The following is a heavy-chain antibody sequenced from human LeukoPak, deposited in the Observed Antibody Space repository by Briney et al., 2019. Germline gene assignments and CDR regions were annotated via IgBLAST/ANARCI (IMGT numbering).Heavy chain of an antibody. CDR2: ISSSGST. Sequence: GGSLRLSCAASGLTFSDYYMSWIRQAPGKGLEWVSYISSSGSTYYADSVKGRFTISRDNSKNTLYLQMNSLRAEDTALYYCASGGIYYGAAFDFWGQGTLVTVSS. CDR3: ASGGIYYGAAFDF. CDR1: GLTFSDYY. V-gene: IGHV3-11*01. J-gene: IGHJ4*02. D-gene: IGHD1-26*01.